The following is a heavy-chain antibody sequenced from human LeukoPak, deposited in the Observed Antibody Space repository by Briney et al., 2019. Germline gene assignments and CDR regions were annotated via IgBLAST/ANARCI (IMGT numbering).Heavy chain of an antibody. CDR2: INHSGST. Sequence: SSETLSLTCAVYGGSFSGYYWSWIRQPPGKGLEWIGEINHSGSTNYNPSLKSRVTISVDTSKNQFSLKLSSVTAADTAVYYCARGAAGIVVVTRPFDYWGKGPLVTVSS. D-gene: IGHD3-22*01. V-gene: IGHV4-34*01. J-gene: IGHJ4*02. CDR3: ARGAAGIVVVTRPFDY. CDR1: GGSFSGYY.